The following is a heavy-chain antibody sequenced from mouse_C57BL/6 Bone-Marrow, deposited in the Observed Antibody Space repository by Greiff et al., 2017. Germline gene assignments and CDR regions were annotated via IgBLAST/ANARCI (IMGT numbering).Heavy chain of an antibody. J-gene: IGHJ2*01. Sequence: DVMLVESGGGLVKPGGSLKLSCAASGFTFSSYTMSWVRQTPEKRLEWVATISGGGGNTYYPDSVKGRFTISRDNAKNTLYLQMSSLRSEDTALYYCARRSIYYYGSSYDYWGQGTTLTVSS. CDR2: ISGGGGNT. V-gene: IGHV5-9*01. CDR1: GFTFSSYT. D-gene: IGHD1-1*01. CDR3: ARRSIYYYGSSYDY.